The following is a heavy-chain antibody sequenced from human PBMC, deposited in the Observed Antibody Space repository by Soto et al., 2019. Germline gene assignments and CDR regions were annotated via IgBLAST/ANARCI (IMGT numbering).Heavy chain of an antibody. D-gene: IGHD2-2*01. J-gene: IGHJ6*03. CDR3: ARAEPYQLQQNYSYYVEV. Sequence: QVQLVQSGAEVKKPGASVKVSCKASGYTFTSYGISWVRQAPGQGLEWMGWISAYNGNTNYAQKLQGRVTMTTDTSKSTAYRELRSLRSDDTAVYYCARAEPYQLQQNYSYYVEVWGKVTTVTVSS. CDR2: ISAYNGNT. CDR1: GYTFTSYG. V-gene: IGHV1-18*01.